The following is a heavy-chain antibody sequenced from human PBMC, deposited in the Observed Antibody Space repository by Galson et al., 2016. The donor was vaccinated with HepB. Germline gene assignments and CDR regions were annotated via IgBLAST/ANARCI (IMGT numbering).Heavy chain of an antibody. Sequence: SETLSLTCTVSGDSIISSSHYWDWIRQPPGKGLQWIGSIFHTGDAYYNPSLRSRVTISVDTSNNQFSLNLNSVTAADTAVYYCAKHEAVRYAFDYWGLGTLVPVS. J-gene: IGHJ4*02. CDR1: GDSIISSSHY. V-gene: IGHV4-39*01. CDR3: AKHEAVRYAFDY. D-gene: IGHD3-10*02. CDR2: IFHTGDA.